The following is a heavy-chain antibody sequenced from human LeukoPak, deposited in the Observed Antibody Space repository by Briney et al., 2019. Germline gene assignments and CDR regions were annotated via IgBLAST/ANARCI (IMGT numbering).Heavy chain of an antibody. V-gene: IGHV3-7*01. D-gene: IGHD3-16*01. CDR3: STGGKH. Sequence: PGGSLRPSCAASGFSFSKDWMSWVRQAPGKGLEWVANIKPDGSETNYVESVRGRFAISRDNARSSLSLQMNSLRVEDTAMYFCSTGGKHWGQGILVTVSS. J-gene: IGHJ4*02. CDR2: IKPDGSET. CDR1: GFSFSKDW.